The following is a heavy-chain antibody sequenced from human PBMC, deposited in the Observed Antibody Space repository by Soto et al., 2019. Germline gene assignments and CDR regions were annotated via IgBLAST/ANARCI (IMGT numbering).Heavy chain of an antibody. CDR3: ARWGNCSGGSCYGYYYYYGMDV. J-gene: IGHJ6*02. D-gene: IGHD2-15*01. V-gene: IGHV1-69*02. CDR1: GGTFSSYT. CDR2: IIPILGIA. Sequence: SVKVSCKASGGTFSSYTISWVRQAPGQGLEWMGRIIPILGIANYAQKFQGRVTITADKSTSTAYMELSSLRSEDTAVYYCARWGNCSGGSCYGYYYYYGMDVWGQGTTVTVSS.